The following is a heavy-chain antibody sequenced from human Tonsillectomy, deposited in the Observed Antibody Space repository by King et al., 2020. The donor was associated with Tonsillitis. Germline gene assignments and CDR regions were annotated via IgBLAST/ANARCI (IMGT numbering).Heavy chain of an antibody. Sequence: VPLQESGPGLVKPSETLSLTCTVSGGGGSISRYYWSWIRQPPGQGLEWIGNIYYSGSTHYNPSLKSRVTLSIDTSKNQFSLKLTSLTAADTAVYYCARDRVRNWGGNWFDPWGQGTLVTVSS. CDR1: GGGGSISRYY. J-gene: IGHJ5*02. V-gene: IGHV4-59*01. CDR3: ARDRVRNWGGNWFDP. D-gene: IGHD7-27*01. CDR2: IYYSGST.